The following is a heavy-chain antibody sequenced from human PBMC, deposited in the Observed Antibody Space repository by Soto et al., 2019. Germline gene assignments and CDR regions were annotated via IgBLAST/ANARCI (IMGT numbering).Heavy chain of an antibody. D-gene: IGHD6-6*01. V-gene: IGHV1-18*01. CDR3: AREMTRPVENWFDP. Sequence: GASVKVSCKASGYTFTSYGISWVRQAPGQGLEWMGWISAYNGNTNYAQKLQGRVTMTTDTSTSTAYMELRSLRSDDTAVYYCAREMTRPVENWFDPWGQGTLVTVSS. CDR2: ISAYNGNT. J-gene: IGHJ5*02. CDR1: GYTFTSYG.